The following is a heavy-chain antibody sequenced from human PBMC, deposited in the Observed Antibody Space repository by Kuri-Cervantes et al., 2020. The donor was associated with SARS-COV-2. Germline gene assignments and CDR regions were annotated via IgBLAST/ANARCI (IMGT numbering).Heavy chain of an antibody. V-gene: IGHV3-30*03. CDR3: ASLPGIGAAVAGGNDY. CDR1: GFTFSKYA. J-gene: IGHJ4*02. CDR2: ISFDGIDK. D-gene: IGHD6-19*01. Sequence: GESLKISCAASGFTFSKYAVHWLRQAPGKGLEWVAIISFDGIDKYYGDSVKGRFTISRDNSKNTLYLQMNSLRDEDTAVYYCASLPGIGAAVAGGNDYWGQGTLVTVSS.